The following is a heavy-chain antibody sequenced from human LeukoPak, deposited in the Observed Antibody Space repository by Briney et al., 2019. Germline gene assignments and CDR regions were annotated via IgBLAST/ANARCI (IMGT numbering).Heavy chain of an antibody. Sequence: SETLSLTCAVYGGSFSGYYWSWIRQPPGKGLEWIGEINHSGSTNYNPSLKSRVTISVDTSKNQFSLKLSSVTAADTAVYYCARGPGSWFWGGGRNWFDPWGQGTLVTVSS. CDR1: GGSFSGYY. CDR3: ARGPGSWFWGGGRNWFDP. V-gene: IGHV4-34*01. D-gene: IGHD6-13*01. CDR2: INHSGST. J-gene: IGHJ5*02.